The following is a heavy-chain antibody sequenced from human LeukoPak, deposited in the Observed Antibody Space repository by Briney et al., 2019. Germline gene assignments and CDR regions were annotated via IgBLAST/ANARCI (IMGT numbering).Heavy chain of an antibody. J-gene: IGHJ5*02. CDR3: ARDALTPFYYYGSGSYPGGHWFDP. CDR1: GGTFSSYA. Sequence: GASVKVSCKAPGGTFSSYAISWVRQAPGQGLEWMGGIIPIFGTANYAQKFQGRVTITADESTSTAYMELSSLRSEDTAVYYYARDALTPFYYYGSGSYPGGHWFDPWGQGTLVTVSS. V-gene: IGHV1-69*13. D-gene: IGHD3-10*01. CDR2: IIPIFGTA.